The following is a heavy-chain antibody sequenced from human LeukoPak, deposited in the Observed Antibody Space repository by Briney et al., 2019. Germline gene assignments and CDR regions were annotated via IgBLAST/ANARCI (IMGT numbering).Heavy chain of an antibody. CDR1: GFTFSSYA. D-gene: IGHD1-26*01. Sequence: GGSLRLSCAASGFTFSSYAMNWVRQAPGKGLEWVSTISGTDDSTYYADSVKGRFTISRDNSKNTLYLQANSLRAEDTAVYYCAKGGKWDVTPFDYWGQGTLVTVSS. V-gene: IGHV3-23*01. J-gene: IGHJ4*02. CDR3: AKGGKWDVTPFDY. CDR2: ISGTDDST.